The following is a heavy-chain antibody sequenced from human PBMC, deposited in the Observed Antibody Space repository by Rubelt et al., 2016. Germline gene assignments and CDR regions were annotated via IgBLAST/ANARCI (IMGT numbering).Heavy chain of an antibody. Sequence: EVQLVESGGGLVRPGGSLRLSCAASGISFSDHYMDWVRQAPGKGLEWVSSIYGGNTYYADSVKGRFTISRETSKNTVYLKMSSLRAEDTAIYYCAKVLGYSGLQLFDYWGQGTLVTVSS. J-gene: IGHJ4*02. CDR3: AKVLGYSGLQLFDY. V-gene: IGHV3-66*01. CDR1: GISFSDHY. D-gene: IGHD1-26*01. CDR2: IYGGNT.